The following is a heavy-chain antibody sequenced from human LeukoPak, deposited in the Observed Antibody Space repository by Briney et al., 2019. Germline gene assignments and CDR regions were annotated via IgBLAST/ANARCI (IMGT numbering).Heavy chain of an antibody. D-gene: IGHD3-16*01. CDR1: GFTFDDYA. CDR3: AKERYSRGSFDY. V-gene: IGHV3-9*01. J-gene: IGHJ4*02. CDR2: ISWNSGSI. Sequence: QSGGSLRLSCAASGFTFDDYAMHWVRQAPGKGLEWVSGISWNSGSIGYADSVKGRFTISRDNAKNSLYLQMNSLRAEDTALYYCAKERYSRGSFDYWGQGTLVTVSS.